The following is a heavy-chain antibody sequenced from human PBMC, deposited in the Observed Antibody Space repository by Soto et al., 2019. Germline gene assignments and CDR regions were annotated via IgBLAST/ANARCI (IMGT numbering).Heavy chain of an antibody. CDR3: ANNWDCSGGTCYSYYSYDGTS. D-gene: IGHD2-15*01. CDR2: ISGSGGNT. J-gene: IGHJ6*02. V-gene: IGHV3-23*01. CDR1: GFTFTIYA. Sequence: EVQLLESGGGLVQPGGSLRLSCAASGFTFTIYAMSWVRQAPGKGLEWVSGISGSGGNTYYADSVKGRFTISRDNSKITLYLQMNSLRAEDTAVYYCANNWDCSGGTCYSYYSYDGTSGAKGPRSPSP.